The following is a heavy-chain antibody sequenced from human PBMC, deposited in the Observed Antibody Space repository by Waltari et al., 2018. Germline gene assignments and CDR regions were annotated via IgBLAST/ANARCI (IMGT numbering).Heavy chain of an antibody. CDR1: GFTFSSYW. V-gene: IGHV3-7*01. J-gene: IGHJ6*03. CDR2: IKQDGSEK. Sequence: EVQLVESGGGLVQPGGSLRLSCAASGFTFSSYWMSWVRQAPGKGLEWVANIKQDGSEKYYVDSVKGRFTISRDNAKNSLYLQMNILRAEDTAVYYCAKLTSHYDFWSGYPYYYYYMDVWGKGTTVTVSS. D-gene: IGHD3-3*01. CDR3: AKLTSHYDFWSGYPYYYYYMDV.